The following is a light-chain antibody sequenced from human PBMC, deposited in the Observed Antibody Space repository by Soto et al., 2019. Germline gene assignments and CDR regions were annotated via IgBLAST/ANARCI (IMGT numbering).Light chain of an antibody. J-gene: IGLJ1*01. Sequence: QAVVTQPPSASGTPGQRIIISCSGSTSNIESHSVNWYQQVPGTAPKLVIITNNQRPSGVPDRFSGSKSGASASLAISGLQSEDEATYYCATWDDSRKGVFGTGTKLTV. CDR3: ATWDDSRKGV. CDR2: TNN. V-gene: IGLV1-44*01. CDR1: TSNIESHS.